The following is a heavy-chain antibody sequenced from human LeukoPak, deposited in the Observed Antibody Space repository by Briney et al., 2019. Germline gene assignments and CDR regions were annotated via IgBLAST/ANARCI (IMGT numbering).Heavy chain of an antibody. CDR3: AKDLSSGWYPYYFDF. CDR2: ISGSGTAT. Sequence: GGSLRLSCAASGFTFSNYAMNWVRQAPGKGLEWVSAISGSGTATFNADSVKGRFTISRDNSKNTLYLQMNSLRAEDTAVYYCAKDLSSGWYPYYFDFWGRGTLVTVSS. D-gene: IGHD6-19*01. CDR1: GFTFSNYA. J-gene: IGHJ4*02. V-gene: IGHV3-23*01.